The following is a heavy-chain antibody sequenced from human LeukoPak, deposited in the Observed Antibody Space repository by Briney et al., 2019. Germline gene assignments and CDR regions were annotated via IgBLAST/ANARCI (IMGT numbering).Heavy chain of an antibody. CDR1: GFTFTSSN. D-gene: IGHD1-1*01. Sequence: GGSLRLSCAASGFTFTSSNMNWVRQAPGKGLEWVSYISSSSSTIYYADSVKGRFTISRDNARNSLYLQMNSLRAEDTAVYYCAREDDFSSGMDVWGQGTTVIVSS. J-gene: IGHJ6*02. V-gene: IGHV3-48*01. CDR3: AREDDFSSGMDV. CDR2: ISSSSSTI.